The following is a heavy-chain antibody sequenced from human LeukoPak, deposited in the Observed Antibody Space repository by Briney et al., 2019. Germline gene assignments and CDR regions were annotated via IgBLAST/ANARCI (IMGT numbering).Heavy chain of an antibody. Sequence: GGSLRLSCAASGFTFSSYAMHWVRQAPGKGLEWVAVISYDGSNKYYADSVKGRFTISRDNSKNTLYLQMNSLRAEDTAVYYCARDGHIAVAGSFDYWGQGTLVTVSS. D-gene: IGHD6-19*01. CDR1: GFTFSSYA. J-gene: IGHJ4*02. CDR3: ARDGHIAVAGSFDY. V-gene: IGHV3-30-3*01. CDR2: ISYDGSNK.